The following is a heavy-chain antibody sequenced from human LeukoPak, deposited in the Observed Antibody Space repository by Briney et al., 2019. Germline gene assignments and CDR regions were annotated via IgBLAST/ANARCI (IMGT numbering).Heavy chain of an antibody. CDR3: ARVGVRYSSSATFDY. D-gene: IGHD6-6*01. V-gene: IGHV3-21*01. Sequence: GGSLRLSCAASGFTFSNFWMHWVRQAPGKGLEWVSSISSSSSYIYYADSVKGRFTISRDNAKNSLYLQMNSLRAEDTAVYYCARVGVRYSSSATFDYWGQGTLVTVSS. CDR2: ISSSSSYI. J-gene: IGHJ4*02. CDR1: GFTFSNFW.